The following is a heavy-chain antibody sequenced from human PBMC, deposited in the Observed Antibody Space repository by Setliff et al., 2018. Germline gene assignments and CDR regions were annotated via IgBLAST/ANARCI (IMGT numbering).Heavy chain of an antibody. CDR2: IFSSGST. J-gene: IGHJ6*03. V-gene: IGHV4-59*08. D-gene: IGHD3-3*01. CDR3: ARMSGFLYMDV. Sequence: PSETLSLTCTVSGASIRSHYWSWLRQPPGKGLEWIGYIFSSGSTNNNPSLKSRVTISVATSKPQFYLELTSVTAADTAVYYCARMSGFLYMDVWGKGTTVTVSS. CDR1: GASIRSHY.